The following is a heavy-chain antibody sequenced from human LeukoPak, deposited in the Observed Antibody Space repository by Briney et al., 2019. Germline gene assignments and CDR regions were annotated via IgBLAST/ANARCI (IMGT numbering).Heavy chain of an antibody. Sequence: ASVKVSCKASGYTFTSYYMHWLRQAPGQGLEWMGIINPSGGSTRYAQKFQGRVTMTRDTYTSTAYCVLSNSRSEDTAVYYCARGVVVVTMAWYFDLWGRGTLVTVSS. V-gene: IGHV1-46*01. CDR2: INPSGGST. CDR1: GYTFTSYY. D-gene: IGHD3-22*01. CDR3: ARGVVVVTMAWYFDL. J-gene: IGHJ2*01.